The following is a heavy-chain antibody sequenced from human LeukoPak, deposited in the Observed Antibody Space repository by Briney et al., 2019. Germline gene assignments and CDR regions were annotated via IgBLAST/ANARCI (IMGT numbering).Heavy chain of an antibody. Sequence: GGSLRLSCAASGFTLSRYSMNWVRQAPGKGLEWVSYIRRSSSTIHYADSVKGRFTISRDNAKSSLFLHMNSLRAEDAAVYYCAKVAGIAAAGDFDYWGQGTLVTVSS. J-gene: IGHJ4*02. V-gene: IGHV3-48*04. D-gene: IGHD6-25*01. CDR2: IRRSSSTI. CDR1: GFTLSRYS. CDR3: AKVAGIAAAGDFDY.